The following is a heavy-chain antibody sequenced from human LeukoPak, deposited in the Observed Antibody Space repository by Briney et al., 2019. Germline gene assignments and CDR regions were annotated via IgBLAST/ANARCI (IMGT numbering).Heavy chain of an antibody. V-gene: IGHV3-23*01. J-gene: IGHJ4*02. CDR3: ARGAPDYGDFND. CDR2: ISGSGDNT. D-gene: IGHD4-17*01. CDR1: GFTFSSYA. Sequence: GGSLRLSCAASGFTFSSYAMSWVRQAPGKGLEWVSGISGSGDNTYYADSVKGRFTISRDNSKNTLYLQMNSLRAEDTAVYYCARGAPDYGDFNDWGQGTLVTVSS.